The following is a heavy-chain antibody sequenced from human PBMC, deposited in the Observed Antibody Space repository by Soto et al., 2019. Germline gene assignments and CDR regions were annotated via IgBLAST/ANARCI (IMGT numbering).Heavy chain of an antibody. D-gene: IGHD3-10*01. CDR3: APWFVAFDY. CDR1: GFTFSSYG. V-gene: IGHV3-30*03. J-gene: IGHJ4*02. Sequence: QVQLVESGGGVVQPGRSLRLSCAASGFTFSSYGMHWVRQAPGKGLEWVAVISYDGSNKYYADSVKGRFTISRYNSKNPLYLQMNRLSAEDTAVYYCAPWFVAFDYLGQGTLVTFSS. CDR2: ISYDGSNK.